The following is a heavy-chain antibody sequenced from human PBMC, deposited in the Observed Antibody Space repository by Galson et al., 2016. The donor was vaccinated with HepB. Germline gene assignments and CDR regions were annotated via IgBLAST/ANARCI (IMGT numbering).Heavy chain of an antibody. Sequence: QSGAEVKKPGESLKISCQGSGYDFITYWIAWVRQMPGKGLEWMGIIYPGDSDTRYSPSFQGQVTFSVDKSINTAYLHWNSLKASDTAMYYCGVGELEELSLFVDYWGQGTPVTVSS. CDR1: GYDFITYW. V-gene: IGHV5-51*03. CDR3: GVGELEELSLFVDY. CDR2: IYPGDSDT. D-gene: IGHD3-16*02. J-gene: IGHJ4*02.